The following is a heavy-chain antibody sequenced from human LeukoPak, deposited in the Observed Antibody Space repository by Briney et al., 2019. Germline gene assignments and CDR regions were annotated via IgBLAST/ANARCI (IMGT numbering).Heavy chain of an antibody. V-gene: IGHV4-59*08. J-gene: IGHJ3*02. CDR1: GGSISSYY. D-gene: IGHD1-26*01. Sequence: PSETLSLTCTVSGGSISSYYWSWIRQPPGKGLEWIGYIYYSGSTNYNPSLKSRVTISVDTSKNQFSLKLSSVTAADTAVYYCARHVNRIVGATKVAFDIWGQGTMVTVSS. CDR2: IYYSGST. CDR3: ARHVNRIVGATKVAFDI.